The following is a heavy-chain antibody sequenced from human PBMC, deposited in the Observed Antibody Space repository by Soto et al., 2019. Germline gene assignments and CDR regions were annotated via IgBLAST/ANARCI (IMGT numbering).Heavy chain of an antibody. CDR1: GGSVIGYY. CDR2: INHTGGT. CDR3: ATRITVFGLLIPPFDP. J-gene: IGHJ5*02. V-gene: IGHV4-34*01. Sequence: SETLSPTCAVYGGSVIGYYWHWIRQPTGKELECIGEINHTGGTHDNPSLKSRVTLSVDTSKNQFSLRSSSVNAADTAIYYCATRITVFGLLIPPFDPWGQGTYVTV. D-gene: IGHD3-3*01.